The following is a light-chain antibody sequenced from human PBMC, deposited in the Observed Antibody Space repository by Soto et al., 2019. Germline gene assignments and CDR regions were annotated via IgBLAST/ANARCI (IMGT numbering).Light chain of an antibody. CDR3: QQYHSYAWT. CDR2: KAS. CDR1: HSISSW. J-gene: IGKJ1*01. V-gene: IGKV1-5*03. Sequence: DIQMPQSPSTPSASVGDRVTITCRASHSISSWLAWYQQTPGKAPKLLIYKASSLESGVPSRFSGSGSGTEFTLTISSLQPDDFATYYCQQYHSYAWTFGQGTKVEI.